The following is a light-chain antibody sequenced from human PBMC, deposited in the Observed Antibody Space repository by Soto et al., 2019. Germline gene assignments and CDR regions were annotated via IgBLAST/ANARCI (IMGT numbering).Light chain of an antibody. CDR3: QHYGSSRLYT. V-gene: IGKV3-20*01. CDR2: GAS. J-gene: IGKJ2*01. CDR1: QSVSSSS. Sequence: IVLTQSPGTLSVSPGERATLSCRASQSVSSSSLAWYQPKPGQAPRLLIYGASSRATGIPDRFSGSGSGTDFPLTINRLEPEDFAVQYCQHYGSSRLYTFGQGNQLAIQ.